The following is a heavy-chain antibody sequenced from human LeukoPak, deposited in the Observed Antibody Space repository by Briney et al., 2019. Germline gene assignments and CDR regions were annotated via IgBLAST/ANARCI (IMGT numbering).Heavy chain of an antibody. Sequence: ASVKVSCKASGYTFTGYYMHWVRQAPGQGLEWMGWINPNSGGTNYAQKFQGRVTMTRDTSISTAYMELSRLRSDGTAVYYCARASYSGYDRSSNWFDPWGQGTLVTVSS. V-gene: IGHV1-2*02. D-gene: IGHD5-12*01. J-gene: IGHJ5*02. CDR3: ARASYSGYDRSSNWFDP. CDR2: INPNSGGT. CDR1: GYTFTGYY.